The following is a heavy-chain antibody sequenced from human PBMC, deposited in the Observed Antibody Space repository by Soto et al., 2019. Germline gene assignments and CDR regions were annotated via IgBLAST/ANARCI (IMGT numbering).Heavy chain of an antibody. Sequence: PGGSLRLSCAASGFRFSTYGMHWVRQAPGKGLEWLAVIWFNGTNKYYADSVRGRFTISRDNSRNTLYLQMSSLTVEDTAVYYCARAGSAASGNPFEYWGQGTLVTVSS. D-gene: IGHD6-13*01. CDR3: ARAGSAASGNPFEY. CDR2: IWFNGTNK. J-gene: IGHJ4*02. V-gene: IGHV3-33*01. CDR1: GFRFSTYG.